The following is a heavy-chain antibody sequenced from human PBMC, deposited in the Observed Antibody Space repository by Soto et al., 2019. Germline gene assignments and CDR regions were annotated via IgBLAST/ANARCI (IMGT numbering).Heavy chain of an antibody. V-gene: IGHV1-24*01. J-gene: IGHJ3*02. D-gene: IGHD1-26*01. Sequence: ASVKVSCKVSGYTLTELSMHWVLQAPVKGLEWMGGFDPEDGETIYAQKFQGRVTMTEDTSTDTAYMELSSLRSEDTAVYYCATDPRYSGSYSAFDIWGQGTMVTVSS. CDR3: ATDPRYSGSYSAFDI. CDR1: GYTLTELS. CDR2: FDPEDGET.